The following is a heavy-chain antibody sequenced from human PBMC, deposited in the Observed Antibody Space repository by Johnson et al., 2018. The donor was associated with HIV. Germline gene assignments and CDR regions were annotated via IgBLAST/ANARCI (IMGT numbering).Heavy chain of an antibody. D-gene: IGHD3/OR15-3a*01. J-gene: IGHJ3*02. Sequence: VQLVESGGGVVRPGGSLRLSCAASGFTFDDYGMSWVRQAPGKGLEYVSAISSNGGRTYYANSVKGRFTISRDNSKNTLYLQMNSLRAEDTAVYYCARDGLAANAFDTWGQGTMVTVSS. V-gene: IGHV3-20*04. CDR2: ISSNGGRT. CDR1: GFTFDDYG. CDR3: ARDGLAANAFDT.